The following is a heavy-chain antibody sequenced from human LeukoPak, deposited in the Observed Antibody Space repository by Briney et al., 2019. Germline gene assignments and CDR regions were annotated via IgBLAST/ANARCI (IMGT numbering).Heavy chain of an antibody. Sequence: GGSLRLSCAASGFTFDDYAIHWVRQAPGKGLGWVSGISWNSGSIGYADSVKGRFTISRDNAKNSLYLQMNSLRAEDTALYYCAKVFCSSTSCWDSGFDPWGQGTLVTVSS. V-gene: IGHV3-9*01. D-gene: IGHD2-2*01. CDR3: AKVFCSSTSCWDSGFDP. J-gene: IGHJ5*02. CDR1: GFTFDDYA. CDR2: ISWNSGSI.